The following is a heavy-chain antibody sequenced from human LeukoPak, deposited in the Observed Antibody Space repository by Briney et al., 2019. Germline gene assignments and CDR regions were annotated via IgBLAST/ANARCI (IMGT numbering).Heavy chain of an antibody. CDR2: ISSSSSNI. D-gene: IGHD2-15*01. V-gene: IGHV3-48*02. Sequence: GGSLRLSCAASGFAFNGHGMNWVRQAPGKGLGWVSYISSSSSNIYSADLVKGRFSISRDNAKNSVYLQMNSLRDEDTAVYYCVSQYCSGGSCFSHWGQGTLVTVSS. CDR3: VSQYCSGGSCFSH. CDR1: GFAFNGHG. J-gene: IGHJ4*02.